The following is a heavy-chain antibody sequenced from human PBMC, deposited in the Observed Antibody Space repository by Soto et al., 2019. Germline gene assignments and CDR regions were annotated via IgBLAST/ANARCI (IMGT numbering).Heavy chain of an antibody. CDR1: GGSISSGGYY. V-gene: IGHV4-31*03. CDR3: ARDNLVGGYGDYVDY. Sequence: QVQLQESGPGLVKPSQTLSLTCTVSGGSISSGGYYWSWIRQHPGKGLEWIGYIYYSGSTYYNPSLKSRVTLSVDTSKNQFSLKLSSVTAADTAVYYCARDNLVGGYGDYVDYWGQGTLVTVSS. CDR2: IYYSGST. D-gene: IGHD4-17*01. J-gene: IGHJ4*02.